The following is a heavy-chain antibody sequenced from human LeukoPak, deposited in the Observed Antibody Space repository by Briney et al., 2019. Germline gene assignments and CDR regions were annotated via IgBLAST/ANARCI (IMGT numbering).Heavy chain of an antibody. V-gene: IGHV1-69*04. CDR1: GGTFSSYA. CDR2: IIPILGIA. J-gene: IGHJ4*02. Sequence: SVKVSCKASGGTFSSYAICWVRQAPGQGLEWMGRIIPILGIANYAQKFQGRVTITADKSTSTAYMELSSLRSEDTAVYYCARHHCSGGSCYFDYWGQGTLVTVSS. D-gene: IGHD2-15*01. CDR3: ARHHCSGGSCYFDY.